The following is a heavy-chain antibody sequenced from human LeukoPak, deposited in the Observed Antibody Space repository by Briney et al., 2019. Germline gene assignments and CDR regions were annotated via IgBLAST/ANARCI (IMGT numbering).Heavy chain of an antibody. CDR2: FSASGGTT. J-gene: IGHJ4*02. V-gene: IGHV3-23*01. D-gene: IGHD1-26*01. Sequence: GVSLRLSCAASGFTFSRSDMNWVSQAPGKGMEWVSSFSASGGTTYYADSVKGRFTISRDNSKNTLSVQMNSLRAEDTAVYYCAKANYSGSYYFDSWGQGTLVTVSS. CDR1: GFTFSRSD. CDR3: AKANYSGSYYFDS.